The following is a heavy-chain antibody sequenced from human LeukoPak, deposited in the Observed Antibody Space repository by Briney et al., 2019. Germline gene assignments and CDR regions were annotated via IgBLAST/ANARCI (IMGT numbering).Heavy chain of an antibody. V-gene: IGHV4-59*01. CDR2: IYNSGST. D-gene: IGHD1-26*01. CDR1: GVSISSGY. CDR3: ARYVRNSGTFYLDY. J-gene: IGHJ4*02. Sequence: SETLSLTCTVSGVSISSGYWSWIRQPPGKGLEWIGYIYNSGSTNYNPSLESRVSMSLDTSKTQFSLNLRSVTAADTAVYYCARYVRNSGTFYLDYWGQGTLVTVSS.